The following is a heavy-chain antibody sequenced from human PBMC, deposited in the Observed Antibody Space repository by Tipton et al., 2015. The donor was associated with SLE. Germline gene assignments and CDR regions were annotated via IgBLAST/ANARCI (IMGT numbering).Heavy chain of an antibody. CDR3: ARSSGWYSGYLDL. Sequence: SLRLSCAASGFTFSNSWMSWVRQAPGKGLEWVANIKEDGSEKYYVDSVRGRFTISRDNSRNTLYLQMNSLRAEDTAVYYCARSSGWYSGYLDLWGRGSLVSVSS. V-gene: IGHV3-7*01. J-gene: IGHJ2*01. CDR1: GFTFSNSW. D-gene: IGHD6-19*01. CDR2: IKEDGSEK.